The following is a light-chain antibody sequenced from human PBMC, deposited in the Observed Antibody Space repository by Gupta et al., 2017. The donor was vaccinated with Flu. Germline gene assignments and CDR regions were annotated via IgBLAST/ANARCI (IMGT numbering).Light chain of an antibody. J-gene: IGLJ2*01. V-gene: IGLV2-23*01. CDR3: CSYAGSSNLI. CDR2: EDT. Sequence: STNVGNYHLVSWYQRLPGKAPKLMIYEDTKRPPSVSNRFSGSKSGNTASLTISGLQAEDEADYYCCSYAGSSNLIFGGGTTVTVL. CDR1: STNVGNYHL.